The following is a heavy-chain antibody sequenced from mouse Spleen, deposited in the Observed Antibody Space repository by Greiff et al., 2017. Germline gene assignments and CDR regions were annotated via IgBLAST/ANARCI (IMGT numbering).Heavy chain of an antibody. Sequence: QVQLQQPGAELVRPGSSVKLSCKASGYTFTSYWMHWVKQRPIQGLEWIGNIDPSDSETHYNQKFKDKATLTVDKSSSTAYMQLSSLTSEDSAVYYCARRGGNYVRYFDYWGQGTTLTVSS. CDR1: GYTFTSYW. V-gene: IGHV1-52*01. J-gene: IGHJ2*01. D-gene: IGHD2-1*01. CDR3: ARRGGNYVRYFDY. CDR2: IDPSDSET.